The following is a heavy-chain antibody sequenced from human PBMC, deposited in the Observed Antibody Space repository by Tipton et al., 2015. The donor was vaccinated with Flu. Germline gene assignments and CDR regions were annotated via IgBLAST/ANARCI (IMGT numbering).Heavy chain of an antibody. CDR1: GGSVTSGSYY. CDR3: AREKIPNSYYYDNTGYTNYFDS. J-gene: IGHJ4*02. Sequence: TLSLTCSVSGGSVTSGSYYWSWIRQPAGKALEWIGRIYTGGTTNYNASLGSRVSMSIDTSKKQFSLELRSVTAADTAMYYCAREKIPNSYYYDNTGYTNYFDSWGQGALVTASS. D-gene: IGHD3-22*01. V-gene: IGHV4-61*02. CDR2: IYTGGTT.